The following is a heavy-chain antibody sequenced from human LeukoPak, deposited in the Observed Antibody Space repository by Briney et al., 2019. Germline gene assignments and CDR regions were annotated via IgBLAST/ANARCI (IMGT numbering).Heavy chain of an antibody. D-gene: IGHD3-10*01. Sequence: ASVKVSCKASGYAFTSYAMHWVRQAPGQRLEWMGWINAGNGNTKYSQEFQGRVTITRDTSASTAYMELSSLRSEDMAVYYCAREIKAGYYGSGSHPNWFDPWGQGTLVTVSS. CDR1: GYAFTSYA. CDR2: INAGNGNT. V-gene: IGHV1-3*03. J-gene: IGHJ5*02. CDR3: AREIKAGYYGSGSHPNWFDP.